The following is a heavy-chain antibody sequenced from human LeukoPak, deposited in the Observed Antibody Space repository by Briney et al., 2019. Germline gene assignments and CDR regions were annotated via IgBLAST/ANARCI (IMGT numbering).Heavy chain of an antibody. CDR3: VRDFDGYSISPYFDY. J-gene: IGHJ4*02. CDR1: GYTFTSYY. D-gene: IGHD5-24*01. CDR2: INPSGGST. V-gene: IGHV1-46*01. Sequence: ASVKVSCKASGYTFTSYYMHWVRQAPGQGLEWMGIINPSGGSTSYAQKFQGRVTMTRDTSTSTVYMELSSLRSEDTAVYYCVRDFDGYSISPYFDYWGQGTLVTVSS.